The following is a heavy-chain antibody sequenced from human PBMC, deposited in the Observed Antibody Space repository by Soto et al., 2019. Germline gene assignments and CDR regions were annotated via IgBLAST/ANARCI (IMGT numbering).Heavy chain of an antibody. D-gene: IGHD2-8*02. V-gene: IGHV4-34*01. J-gene: IGHJ4*02. CDR1: GGSFSGYY. Sequence: QVQLQQWGAGLLKPSETLSLTCAVYGGSFSGYYWTWIRQPPGTGLELIGEINHSGSTNYNPFLKSRVTISVDTSNNQYSLKLPSVTAAVTAVYYCAIDKLTGLFDYWCQGTLVTVSS. CDR2: INHSGST. CDR3: AIDKLTGLFDY.